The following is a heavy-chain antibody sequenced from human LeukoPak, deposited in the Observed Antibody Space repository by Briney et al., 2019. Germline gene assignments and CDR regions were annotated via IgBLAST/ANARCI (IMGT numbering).Heavy chain of an antibody. V-gene: IGHV4-59*01. CDR1: GGSTDSYH. J-gene: IGHJ4*02. D-gene: IGHD7-27*01. CDR3: ARVSGARGFDY. Sequence: PSETLSLTCAVSGGSTDSYHWTWIRQPPGKGLEWIGYIYYSGSTNYSPSLKSRVTISVDTSRTQFSLKLNSVTAADTAVYYCARVSGARGFDYWGQGTLVTVSS. CDR2: IYYSGST.